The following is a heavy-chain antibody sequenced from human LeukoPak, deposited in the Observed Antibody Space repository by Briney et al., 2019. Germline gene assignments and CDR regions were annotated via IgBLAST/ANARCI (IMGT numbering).Heavy chain of an antibody. V-gene: IGHV1-46*01. CDR1: GYTFTSYY. CDR3: AKSIPTIAVAVSTRQ. D-gene: IGHD6-19*01. CDR2: INPSGGST. J-gene: IGHJ4*02. Sequence: GASVKVSCKASGYTFTSYYMHWVRQAPGQGLEWMGIINPSGGSTSYAQKFQGRVTMTRDTSTSTVYMELSSLRAEDTAVYYCAKSIPTIAVAVSTRQWGQGTLVTVSS.